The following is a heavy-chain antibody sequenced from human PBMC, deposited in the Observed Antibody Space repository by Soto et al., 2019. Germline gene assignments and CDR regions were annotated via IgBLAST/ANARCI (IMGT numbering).Heavy chain of an antibody. J-gene: IGHJ6*02. CDR3: ARDAYYYGSGSYYGVYGMDV. CDR2: IIAIFGTA. V-gene: IGHV1-69*13. D-gene: IGHD3-10*01. Sequence: SVKVSCKASGGTFSSYAISWVRQAPGQGLEWMGGIIAIFGTANYAQKFQGRVTITADESTSTAYMELSSLRSEDTAVYYCARDAYYYGSGSYYGVYGMDVWGQGTTVTVSS. CDR1: GGTFSSYA.